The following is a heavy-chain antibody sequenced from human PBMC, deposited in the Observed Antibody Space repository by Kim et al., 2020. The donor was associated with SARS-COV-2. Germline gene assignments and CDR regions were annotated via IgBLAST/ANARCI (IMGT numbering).Heavy chain of an antibody. Sequence: SETLSLTCTVSGGSISSSSYYWGWIRQPPGKGLEWIGSIYYSGSTYYNPSLKSRVTISVDTSKNQFSLKLSSVTAADTAVYYCAAEPPHYYDSSGYLTQSWYYYGMDVWGQGTTVTVSS. CDR3: AAEPPHYYDSSGYLTQSWYYYGMDV. V-gene: IGHV4-39*01. D-gene: IGHD3-22*01. CDR2: IYYSGST. CDR1: GGSISSSSYY. J-gene: IGHJ6*02.